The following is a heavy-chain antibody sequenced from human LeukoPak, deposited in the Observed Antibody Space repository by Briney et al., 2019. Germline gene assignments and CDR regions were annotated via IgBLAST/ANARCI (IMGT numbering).Heavy chain of an antibody. V-gene: IGHV1-69*06. CDR2: IIPVFGTP. D-gene: IGHD3-3*01. Sequence: SVKVSCKTSGGTFSNSGISWVRLATGQGPEWMGGIIPVFGTPNYAQKFQGRLTITADRSTTTAYMELSSLTSDDTAVYYCARERLARFPYFDYWGQGTLVAVSS. J-gene: IGHJ4*02. CDR1: GGTFSNSG. CDR3: ARERLARFPYFDY.